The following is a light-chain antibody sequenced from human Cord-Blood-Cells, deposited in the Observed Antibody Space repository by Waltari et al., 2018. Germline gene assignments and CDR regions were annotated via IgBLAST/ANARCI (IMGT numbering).Light chain of an antibody. CDR2: AAS. V-gene: IGKV1-8*01. CDR3: QQYYSYPPVT. CDR1: QGISSY. J-gene: IGKJ3*01. Sequence: AIRITQSPSSLSASTGDRVTITCRASQGISSYLAWYQQKPVKAPKLLIYAASTLQSGVPSRFSGSGSGTDFTLTISCLQSEDFATYYCQQYYSYPPVTFGPGTKVDIK.